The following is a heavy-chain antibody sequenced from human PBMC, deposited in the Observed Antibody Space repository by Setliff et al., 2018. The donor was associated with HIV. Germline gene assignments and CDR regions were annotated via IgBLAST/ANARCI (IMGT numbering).Heavy chain of an antibody. V-gene: IGHV1-18*04. J-gene: IGHJ6*02. CDR3: AKSGDYGDYQYSFDV. CDR2: ISVYNGYS. Sequence: ASVKVSCKASGYTFSDYYLHWVRQAPGQAIEWMGWISVYNGYSKYAQSVQDRVTLTIDPATDTAYMELRSLTSDDTAIYYCAKSGDYGDYQYSFDVWGQGTTVTVSS. D-gene: IGHD4-17*01. CDR1: GYTFSDYY.